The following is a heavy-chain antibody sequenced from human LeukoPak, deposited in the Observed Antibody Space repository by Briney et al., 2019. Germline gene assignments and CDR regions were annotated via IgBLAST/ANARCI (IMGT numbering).Heavy chain of an antibody. V-gene: IGHV4-59*01. CDR1: GGSISPDY. CDR3: ARLRRVTVATYNYYYLDL. Sequence: SETLSLTCTVSGGSISPDYWGWIRQPLGKGLEWIAYIYYTGTTNYNPSLKSRFTISVDTSRNQLSLRLTSVTAADTAVYYCARLRRVTVATYNYYYLDLWGRGTLVTVSS. D-gene: IGHD6-19*01. CDR2: IYYTGTT. J-gene: IGHJ2*01.